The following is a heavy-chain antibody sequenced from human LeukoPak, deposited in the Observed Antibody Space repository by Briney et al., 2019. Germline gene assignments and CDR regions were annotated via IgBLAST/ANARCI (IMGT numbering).Heavy chain of an antibody. J-gene: IGHJ6*02. Sequence: SETVSFTGTVDGGFFSGNYWTWIDQPPGKGLEWIGEINHNGNTNKNPSLKSRVTISVDTSKNQFSLKVISVTAADTAVYYCARAGITGTTRSQRYYYDGMGVWGQGRKAIVSS. D-gene: IGHD1-7*01. CDR1: GGFFSGNY. V-gene: IGHV4-34*01. CDR3: ARAGITGTTRSQRYYYDGMGV. CDR2: INHNGNT.